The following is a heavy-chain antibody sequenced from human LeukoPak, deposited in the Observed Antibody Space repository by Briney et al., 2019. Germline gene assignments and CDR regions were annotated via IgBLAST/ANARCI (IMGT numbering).Heavy chain of an antibody. Sequence: GGSLRLSCAASGFTFSSYSMNWVRQAPGKGLEWVSYISSSSSTIYYADSVKGRFTISRDNAKNSLYLQMNSLRDEDTAVYCCAPHWDGRYPFDYWGQGTLVTVSS. D-gene: IGHD3-16*02. CDR2: ISSSSSTI. CDR3: APHWDGRYPFDY. CDR1: GFTFSSYS. J-gene: IGHJ4*02. V-gene: IGHV3-48*02.